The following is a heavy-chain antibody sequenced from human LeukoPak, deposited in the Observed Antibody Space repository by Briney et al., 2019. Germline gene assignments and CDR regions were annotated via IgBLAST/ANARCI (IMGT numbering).Heavy chain of an antibody. CDR2: IYSGGST. V-gene: IGHV3-53*01. CDR3: ARGPAGYN. J-gene: IGHJ4*02. D-gene: IGHD1-1*01. Sequence: GGSPEDFRRAAGGTSVNIHMSRVRQKKGKGLEWVSVIYSGGSTDYADSVKGRFTISRDNSKNTLYLQMNSLRAEDTAVYHCARGPAGYNWGQGTLVTVSS. CDR1: GGTSVNIH.